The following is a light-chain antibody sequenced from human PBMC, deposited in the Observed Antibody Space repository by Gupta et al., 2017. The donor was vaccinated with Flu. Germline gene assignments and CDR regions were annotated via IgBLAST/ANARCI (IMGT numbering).Light chain of an antibody. Sequence: SITISCTGTSSDVGGYNYVYWYQQGAGKAHKLMIYEVINRTAGVANRFSGSKSGNTASLTISGRQDEDEADYYCSAYGGSGTWVFGGGTKLTVL. V-gene: IGLV2-14*01. J-gene: IGLJ3*02. CDR2: EVI. CDR3: SAYGGSGTWV. CDR1: SSDVGGYNY.